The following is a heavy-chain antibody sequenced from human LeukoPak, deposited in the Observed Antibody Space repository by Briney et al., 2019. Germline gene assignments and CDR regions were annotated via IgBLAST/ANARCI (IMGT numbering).Heavy chain of an antibody. V-gene: IGHV3-73*01. J-gene: IGHJ5*02. CDR1: GFTFSGSA. CDR2: IRSKANSYAT. Sequence: PGGSLRLSCAASGFTFSGSAMHWVRQSSGKGLEWVGRIRSKANSYATAYAASVKGRFTISRDDSKNTAYLQMNSLKTEDTAVYYCTCSSSCPTESWGQGTLVTVSS. CDR3: TCSSSCPTES. D-gene: IGHD2-2*01.